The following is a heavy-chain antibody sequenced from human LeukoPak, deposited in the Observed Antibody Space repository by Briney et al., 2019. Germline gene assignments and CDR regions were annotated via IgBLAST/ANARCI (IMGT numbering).Heavy chain of an antibody. CDR2: IIPIFGIA. D-gene: IGHD2-2*01. CDR1: GGTFSSYA. V-gene: IGHV1-69*04. CDR3: ARGYCSSTSCYSSGKDV. Sequence: SVKVSCKASGGTFSSYAISWVRQAPGQGLEWMGRIIPIFGIANYAQKFQGRVTITADKSTSTAYMELSSLRSEDTAVYYCARGYCSSTSCYSSGKDVWGQGTTATVSS. J-gene: IGHJ6*02.